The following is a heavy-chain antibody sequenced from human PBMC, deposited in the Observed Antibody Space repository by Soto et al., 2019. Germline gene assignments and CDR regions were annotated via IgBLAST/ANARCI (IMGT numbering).Heavy chain of an antibody. D-gene: IGHD4-17*01. CDR2: IIPIFGTA. CDR3: ARDYARPDLTVTTFFHYYYYYGMDV. Sequence: ASVKVSGKASGGTFSSYAISWVRQAPGQGLEWMGGIIPIFGTANYAQKFQGRVTITAGKSTSTAYMELSSLRSEDTAVYYCARDYARPDLTVTTFFHYYYYYGMDVWGQGTTVTVSS. J-gene: IGHJ6*02. V-gene: IGHV1-69*06. CDR1: GGTFSSYA.